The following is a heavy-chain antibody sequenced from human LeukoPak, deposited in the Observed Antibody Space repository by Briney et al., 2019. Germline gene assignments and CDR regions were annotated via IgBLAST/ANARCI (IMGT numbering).Heavy chain of an antibody. CDR2: INTNTGNP. CDR1: GYTFTSYA. CDR3: ARRWWWSSGWSSEDAFDI. Sequence: ASVKVSCKASGYTFTSYAMNWVRQAPGQGLEWMGWINTNTGNPTYAQGFTGRFVFSLDTSVSTAYLQISRLQAEDTVVYYCARRWWWSSGWSSEDAFDIWGQGTMVTVSS. V-gene: IGHV7-4-1*02. J-gene: IGHJ3*02. D-gene: IGHD6-19*01.